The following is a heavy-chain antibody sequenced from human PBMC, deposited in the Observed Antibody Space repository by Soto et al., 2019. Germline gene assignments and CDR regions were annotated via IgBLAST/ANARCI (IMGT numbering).Heavy chain of an antibody. D-gene: IGHD6-19*01. Sequence: GGSLRLSCAASGFTFSSYAMHWVRQAPGKGLEWVAVISYDGSNKYYADSVKGRFTISRDNSKNTLYLQMNSLRAEDTAVYYCAGTHAGYSSGWYRTHFDYWGQGTLVTVSS. CDR3: AGTHAGYSSGWYRTHFDY. CDR2: ISYDGSNK. J-gene: IGHJ4*02. CDR1: GFTFSSYA. V-gene: IGHV3-30-3*01.